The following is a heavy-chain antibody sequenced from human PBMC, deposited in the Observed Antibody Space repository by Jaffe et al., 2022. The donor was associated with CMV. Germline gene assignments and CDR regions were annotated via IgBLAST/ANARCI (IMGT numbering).Heavy chain of an antibody. J-gene: IGHJ6*02. CDR1: GFTFSSYG. V-gene: IGHV3-30*03. Sequence: QVQLVESGGGVVQPGRSLRLSCAASGFTFSSYGMHWVRQAPGKGLEWVAVISYDGSNKYYADSVKGRFTISRDNSKNTLYLQMNSLRAEDTAVYYCGGSVDWQTYGMDVWGQGTTVTVSS. D-gene: IGHD3-9*01. CDR2: ISYDGSNK. CDR3: GGSVDWQTYGMDV.